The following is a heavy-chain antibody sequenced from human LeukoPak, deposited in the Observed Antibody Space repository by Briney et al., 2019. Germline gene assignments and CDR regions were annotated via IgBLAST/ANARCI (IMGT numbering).Heavy chain of an antibody. CDR1: GFTFSSYD. D-gene: IGHD6-19*01. J-gene: IGHJ4*02. CDR3: ANRRWLVSSFAY. Sequence: PGRSLRLSCAASGFTFSSYDMSWVRQAPGKGLEWVSAISGSGDSSYYADSVKGRFTISRDNSKNTLYLQMNSLRAEDTAVYYCANRRWLVSSFAYWGQGTLVTVSS. V-gene: IGHV3-23*01. CDR2: ISGSGDSS.